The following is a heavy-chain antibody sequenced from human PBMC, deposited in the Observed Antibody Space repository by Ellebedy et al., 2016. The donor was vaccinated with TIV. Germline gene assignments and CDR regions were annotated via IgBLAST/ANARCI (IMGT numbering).Heavy chain of an antibody. V-gene: IGHV3-21*01. CDR3: AREKSGHKWNDGFDS. Sequence: PGGSLRLSCAASGFTFSNYDMSWVRQAPGKGLEWVSLISADGRETYYTNSVKGRFTISRGNAKNSLYLQMNSLRAEDTAVYYCAREKSGHKWNDGFDSWGQGTLVTVSS. CDR1: GFTFSNYD. J-gene: IGHJ4*02. D-gene: IGHD1-1*01. CDR2: ISADGRET.